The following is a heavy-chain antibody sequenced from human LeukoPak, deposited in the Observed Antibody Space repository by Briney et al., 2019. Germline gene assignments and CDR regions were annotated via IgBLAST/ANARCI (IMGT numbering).Heavy chain of an antibody. Sequence: GRSLRLSCAASGFTFSSYGMHWARQAPGKGLEWVAVISYDGSNKYYADSVKGRFTISRDNSKNTLYLQMNSLRAEDTAVYYCANGYCTNGVCYPYYYYYMDVWGKGTTVTVSS. CDR1: GFTFSSYG. CDR3: ANGYCTNGVCYPYYYYYMDV. CDR2: ISYDGSNK. D-gene: IGHD2-8*01. J-gene: IGHJ6*03. V-gene: IGHV3-30*18.